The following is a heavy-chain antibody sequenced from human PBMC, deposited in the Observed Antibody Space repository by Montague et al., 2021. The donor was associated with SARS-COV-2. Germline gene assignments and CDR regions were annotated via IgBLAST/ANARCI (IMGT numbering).Heavy chain of an antibody. CDR2: INHSGST. D-gene: IGHD6-6*01. Sequence: SEILSLTCAVYGGSFSGYYWSWIRQPPGTGLEWIGEINHSGSTNYNPSLKSRVTISVDTSKNQFSLKLSSVTAADTAVYYCARSGWEQRVRARYYCYYGMDVWGQGTTVTVSS. J-gene: IGHJ6*02. CDR3: ARSGWEQRVRARYYCYYGMDV. CDR1: GGSFSGYY. V-gene: IGHV4-34*01.